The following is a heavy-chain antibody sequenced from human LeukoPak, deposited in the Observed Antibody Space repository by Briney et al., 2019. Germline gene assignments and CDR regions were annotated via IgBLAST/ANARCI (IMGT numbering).Heavy chain of an antibody. D-gene: IGHD1-26*01. CDR1: GFTFSSYS. V-gene: IGHV3-30*01. J-gene: IGHJ4*02. Sequence: GGSLRLSCAASGFTFSSYSMHWVRQAPGKGLEWVALISYDGSSRYYVDSVKGRFITSRDNSKNTLYLQMNSLRAEDTAVYYCARDSYLVYGGSFIEQAYYFDSWGQGALVTVSS. CDR3: ARDSYLVYGGSFIEQAYYFDS. CDR2: ISYDGSSR.